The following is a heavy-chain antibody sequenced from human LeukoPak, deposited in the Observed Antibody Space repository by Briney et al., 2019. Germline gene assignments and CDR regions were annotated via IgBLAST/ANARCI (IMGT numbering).Heavy chain of an antibody. Sequence: NPSETLSLTCTVSGGSISSYYWSWIRQPPGKGLEWIGYIYYSWSTNYNPSLKSRVTISVDTSKNQFSLKLSSVTAADTAVYYCARDGGRTSYYYDSSGYSRAFDIWGQGTMVTVSS. CDR1: GGSISSYY. J-gene: IGHJ3*02. CDR3: ARDGGRTSYYYDSSGYSRAFDI. CDR2: IYYSWST. D-gene: IGHD3-22*01. V-gene: IGHV4-59*01.